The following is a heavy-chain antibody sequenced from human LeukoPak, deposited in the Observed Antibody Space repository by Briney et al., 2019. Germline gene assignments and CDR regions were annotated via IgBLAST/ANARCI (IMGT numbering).Heavy chain of an antibody. D-gene: IGHD6-19*01. CDR2: ISSSSSYT. CDR1: GFTFSDYY. Sequence: PGGSLRLSCAASGFTFSDYYMSWIRQAPGKGLEWVSYISSSSSYTNYADSVKGRFTISKDNAKNSLYLQMNSLRAEDTAVYYCARGGGSSGWYYYYYGMDVWGQGTTVTVSS. V-gene: IGHV3-11*06. CDR3: ARGGGSSGWYYYYYGMDV. J-gene: IGHJ6*02.